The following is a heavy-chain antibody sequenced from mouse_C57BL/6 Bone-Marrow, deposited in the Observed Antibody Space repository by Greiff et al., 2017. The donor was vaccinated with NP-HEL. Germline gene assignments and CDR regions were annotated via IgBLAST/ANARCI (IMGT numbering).Heavy chain of an antibody. CDR2: IDPNSGGT. J-gene: IGHJ2*01. D-gene: IGHD1-1*01. Sequence: VQLQQPGAELVKPGASVKLSCKASGYTFTSYLMHWVKQRPGRGLDWIGRIDPNSGGTKYNEKFKSKATLTVDKPSSTAYMQLNSLTSEDSAVYYCARYYYGSSSFDYWGQGTTLTVSS. CDR1: GYTFTSYL. CDR3: ARYYYGSSSFDY. V-gene: IGHV1-72*01.